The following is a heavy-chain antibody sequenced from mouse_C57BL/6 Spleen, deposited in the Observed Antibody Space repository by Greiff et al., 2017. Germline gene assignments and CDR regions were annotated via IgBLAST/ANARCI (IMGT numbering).Heavy chain of an antibody. CDR2: IHPNSGST. Sequence: QVQLQQPGAELVKPGASVKLSCKASGYTFTSYWMHWVKQRPGQGLEWIGMIHPNSGSTNYNEKFKSKATLTVDKSASTAYMQLSSLTSEDSAVYYCADYDYDEVPYWGQGTLVTVSA. CDR3: ADYDYDEVPY. CDR1: GYTFTSYW. J-gene: IGHJ3*01. V-gene: IGHV1-64*01. D-gene: IGHD2-4*01.